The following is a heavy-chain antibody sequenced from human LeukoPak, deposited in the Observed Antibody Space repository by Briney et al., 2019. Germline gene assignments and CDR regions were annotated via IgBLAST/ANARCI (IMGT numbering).Heavy chain of an antibody. CDR1: GFTFSTYA. Sequence: PGGSLRLSCAAPGFTFSTYAMSWVRQAPGKGLDWVSGISASSDSTYYADSVKGRFTISRDSSKNTLYLQMNSLGAADTAVYYCAKDRAGYSGARGFDCWGQGTLVTVSS. J-gene: IGHJ4*02. V-gene: IGHV3-23*01. D-gene: IGHD5-12*01. CDR2: ISASSDST. CDR3: AKDRAGYSGARGFDC.